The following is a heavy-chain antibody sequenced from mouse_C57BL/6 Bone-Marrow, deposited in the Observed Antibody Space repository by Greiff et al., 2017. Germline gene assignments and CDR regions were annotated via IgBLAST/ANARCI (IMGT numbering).Heavy chain of an antibody. D-gene: IGHD1-1*01. CDR3: AREDYGSHY. V-gene: IGHV1-64*01. Sequence: QVQLQQPGAELVKPGASVKLSCKASGYTFTSYWMHWVKQRPGQGLEWIGMIHPNSGSTNYNEKFKIKATLTVDKSSSTAYMQLSSLTSEDSAVYYCAREDYGSHYWGQGTTLTVSS. J-gene: IGHJ2*01. CDR1: GYTFTSYW. CDR2: IHPNSGST.